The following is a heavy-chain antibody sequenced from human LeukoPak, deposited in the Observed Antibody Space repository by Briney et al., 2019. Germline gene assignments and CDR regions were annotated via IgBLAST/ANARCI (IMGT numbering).Heavy chain of an antibody. D-gene: IGHD6-13*01. CDR3: ARDSPGSSSHFDY. J-gene: IGHJ4*02. CDR2: ISSSSSYI. V-gene: IGHV3-21*01. CDR1: GFTFSSYS. Sequence: GGSLRLSCAASGFTFSSYSMNWVRQAPGKGLEWVSSISSSSSYIYYADSVKGRFTISRDNAKNSLYLQMNSLRAEDTAVYYCARDSPGSSSHFDYWGQGTLVTVSS.